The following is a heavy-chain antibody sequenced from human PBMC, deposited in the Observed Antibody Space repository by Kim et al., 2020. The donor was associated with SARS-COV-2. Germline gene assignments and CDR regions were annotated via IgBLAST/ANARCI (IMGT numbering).Heavy chain of an antibody. J-gene: IGHJ3*02. Sequence: SETLSLTCTVSGGSISSSSYYWGWIRQPPGKGLEWIGSIYYSGSTYYNSSLKSRVTISVDTSKNQFSLKLSSVTAADTALYYCARQGRYFVRLGAFNIWGQGTMVTVSS. V-gene: IGHV4-39*01. CDR3: ARQGRYFVRLGAFNI. D-gene: IGHD3-9*01. CDR1: GGSISSSSYY. CDR2: IYYSGST.